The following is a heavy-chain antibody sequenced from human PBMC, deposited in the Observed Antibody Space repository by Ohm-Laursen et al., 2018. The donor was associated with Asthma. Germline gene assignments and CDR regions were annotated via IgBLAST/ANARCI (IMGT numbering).Heavy chain of an antibody. D-gene: IGHD3-3*01. Sequence: SETLSLTCTVSGGSVSSGSYYWSWIRQPPGKGLEWIGYIYYSGSTNYNPSLKSRVTISVDTSKNQFSLKLSSVTAADTAVYYCARHTIFAGMDVWGQGTTVAVSS. CDR3: ARHTIFAGMDV. CDR1: GGSVSSGSYY. CDR2: IYYSGST. V-gene: IGHV4-61*01. J-gene: IGHJ6*02.